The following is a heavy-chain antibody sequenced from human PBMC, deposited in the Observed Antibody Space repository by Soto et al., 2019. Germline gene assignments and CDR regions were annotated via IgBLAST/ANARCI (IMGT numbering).Heavy chain of an antibody. V-gene: IGHV3-23*01. CDR3: AKGSGYSYGYTLWFDP. CDR1: GFTFSSYW. D-gene: IGHD5-18*01. CDR2: ISGSGGSK. Sequence: PGGSLRLSCAASGFTFSSYWMSWVRQAPGKGLEWVSIISGSGGSKYYADSVKGRFTISRDNSKNTLYLQMNSLRAEDTAVYYCAKGSGYSYGYTLWFDPWGQGTLVTVSS. J-gene: IGHJ5*02.